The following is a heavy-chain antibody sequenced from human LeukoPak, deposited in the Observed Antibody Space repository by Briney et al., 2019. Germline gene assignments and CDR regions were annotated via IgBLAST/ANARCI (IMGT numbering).Heavy chain of an antibody. D-gene: IGHD3-9*01. V-gene: IGHV1-24*01. Sequence: ASVKVSCKVSGQSLTEISMHWVRQSPGKGLEWVGGYDPEDGKRVYAQNFQGRVTMTEDTSTDTAYMELSSLRSEDTAVYYCATTRVLRYFDWFNGMDVWGQGTTVTVSS. CDR3: ATTRVLRYFDWFNGMDV. CDR1: GQSLTEIS. CDR2: YDPEDGKR. J-gene: IGHJ6*02.